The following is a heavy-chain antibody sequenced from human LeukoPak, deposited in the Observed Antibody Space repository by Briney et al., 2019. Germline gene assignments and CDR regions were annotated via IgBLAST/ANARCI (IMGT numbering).Heavy chain of an antibody. D-gene: IGHD1-1*01. CDR2: ISGPGTTT. Sequence: PGGSLRLSCTTSGFSFTSYAMNWVRQAPGKGLEWLSYISGPGTTTKYADSVKGRFTISRDNDKNMLYLQMNSLRAEDTAVYYCTTIGGPYWGQGTLVTVSS. CDR1: GFSFTSYA. J-gene: IGHJ4*02. V-gene: IGHV3-48*01. CDR3: TTIGGPY.